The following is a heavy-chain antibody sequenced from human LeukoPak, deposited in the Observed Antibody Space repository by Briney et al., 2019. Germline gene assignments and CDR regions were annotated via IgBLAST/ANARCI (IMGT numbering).Heavy chain of an antibody. J-gene: IGHJ3*02. D-gene: IGHD1-20*01. Sequence: PSETLSLTCAVSGGSVSRGSYYWSWIRRPPGKGLEWIVYISNTGSTNYSPSLKSRVIIAADTSKNQFSLKLSSVTAADTAVYYCARGWLDYNWNDFSPHFDIWGQGTMVTVSS. CDR1: GGSVSRGSYY. V-gene: IGHV4-61*01. CDR2: ISNTGST. CDR3: ARGWLDYNWNDFSPHFDI.